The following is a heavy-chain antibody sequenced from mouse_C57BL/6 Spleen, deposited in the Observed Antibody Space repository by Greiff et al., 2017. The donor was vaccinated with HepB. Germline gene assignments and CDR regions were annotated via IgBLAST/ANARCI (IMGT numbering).Heavy chain of an antibody. V-gene: IGHV7-3*01. Sequence: VQLKESGGGLVQPGGSLSLSCAASGFTFTDYYMSWVRQPPGKALEWLGFIRNKANGYTTEYSASVKGRFTISRDNSQSILYLQMNALRAEDSATYYCASHQLRRGFAYWGQGTLVTVSA. CDR3: ASHQLRRGFAY. CDR1: GFTFTDYY. J-gene: IGHJ3*01. D-gene: IGHD3-2*02. CDR2: IRNKANGYTT.